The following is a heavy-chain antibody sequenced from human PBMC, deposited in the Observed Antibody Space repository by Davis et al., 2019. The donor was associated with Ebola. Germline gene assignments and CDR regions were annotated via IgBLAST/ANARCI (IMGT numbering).Heavy chain of an antibody. Sequence: ASVKVSCKASGYTFTSYGISWVRQAPGQGLEWMGWISAYNGNTNYAQKLQGRVTMTTDTSTSTAYMELRSLRSEDTAVYYCARDRGGYSSSGDFDYWGQGTLVTVSS. V-gene: IGHV1-18*04. CDR2: ISAYNGNT. J-gene: IGHJ4*02. CDR1: GYTFTSYG. D-gene: IGHD6-6*01. CDR3: ARDRGGYSSSGDFDY.